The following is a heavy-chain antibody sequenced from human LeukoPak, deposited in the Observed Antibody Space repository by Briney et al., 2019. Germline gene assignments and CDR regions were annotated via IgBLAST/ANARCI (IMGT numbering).Heavy chain of an antibody. J-gene: IGHJ5*02. CDR3: ARGRWFDNWFDP. Sequence: PSGTLSLTCAVSGGSISSSNWWSWVRQPPEKGLEWIGEIYDSGSTNYNPSLKSRVTILVDKSKNQFSLKLSSVTAADTAVYYCARGRWFDNWFDPWGQGTLVTVSS. D-gene: IGHD3-10*01. CDR2: IYDSGST. CDR1: GGSISSSNW. V-gene: IGHV4-4*02.